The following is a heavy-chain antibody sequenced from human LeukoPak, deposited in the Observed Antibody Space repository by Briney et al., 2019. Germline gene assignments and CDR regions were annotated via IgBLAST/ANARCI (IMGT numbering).Heavy chain of an antibody. CDR2: IYHSGST. CDR1: GGSISSGGYY. Sequence: SETLSLTCTVSGGSISSGGYYWSWIRQPPGKGLEWIGYIYHSGSTYCNPSLKSRVTISVDRSKNQFSLKLSSVTAADTAVYYCAREVLGLPGDYWGQGTLVTVSP. D-gene: IGHD2-8*02. CDR3: AREVLGLPGDY. J-gene: IGHJ4*02. V-gene: IGHV4-30-2*01.